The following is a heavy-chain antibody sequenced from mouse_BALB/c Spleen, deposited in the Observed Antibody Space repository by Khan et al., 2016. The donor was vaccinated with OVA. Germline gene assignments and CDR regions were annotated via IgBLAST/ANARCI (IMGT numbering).Heavy chain of an antibody. Sequence: QVQLQQSGPGLVAPSQSLSITCTVSGFSLTDYGVNWIRQPPGKGLEWLGMIWGDGGTDYNSALTSRLRIIKDNSKSQVFLNMNRLQTDDTARYFCARYGDYGDFYYFDYWGQGTTLTVSS. D-gene: IGHD2-13*01. J-gene: IGHJ2*01. CDR1: GFSLTDYG. CDR2: IWGDGGT. CDR3: ARYGDYGDFYYFDY. V-gene: IGHV2-6-7*01.